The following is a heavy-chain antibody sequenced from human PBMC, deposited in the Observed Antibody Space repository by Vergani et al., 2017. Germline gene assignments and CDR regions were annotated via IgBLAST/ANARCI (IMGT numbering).Heavy chain of an antibody. Sequence: EVQLFESGGGLVPPGGSLRLSCAASGFTFSSYAMSWVRQAPGKGLEWVSAISGSGGSTYYADSVKGRFTISRDNSKNTLYLQMNSLRAEDTAVYYCAKASEEYSSSSDAFDIWGQGTMVTVSS. D-gene: IGHD6-6*01. CDR3: AKASEEYSSSSDAFDI. V-gene: IGHV3-23*01. J-gene: IGHJ3*02. CDR1: GFTFSSYA. CDR2: ISGSGGST.